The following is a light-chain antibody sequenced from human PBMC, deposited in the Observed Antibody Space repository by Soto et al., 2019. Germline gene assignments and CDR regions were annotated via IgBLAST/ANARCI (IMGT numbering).Light chain of an antibody. CDR3: QQYNNWPPVT. V-gene: IGKV3-15*01. CDR2: GAS. J-gene: IGKJ1*01. Sequence: EIVMTQSPATLSVSPGERATLSCRASQSVSSNLAWYQQKPGQAPRLLIYGASTRATGIPARFSGSGSGTEFILTIGSLQSEDFAVYYCQQYNNWPPVTFGQGTKGEIK. CDR1: QSVSSN.